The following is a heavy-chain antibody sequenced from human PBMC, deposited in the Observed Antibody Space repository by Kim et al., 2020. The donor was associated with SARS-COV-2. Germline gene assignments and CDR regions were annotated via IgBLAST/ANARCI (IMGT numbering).Heavy chain of an antibody. Sequence: SETLSLTCAVYGGSFSGYHWSWIRQPPGKGLDWIGEINHSGSTNYNPSLKSRVTISVDTSKNQFSLKLRSVTAADTAVYYCARGRAGVVPGPILGIGPHYDYYVMDVWCQGTTVTVSS. V-gene: IGHV4-34*01. CDR2: INHSGST. CDR1: GGSFSGYH. CDR3: ARGRAGVVPGPILGIGPHYDYYVMDV. D-gene: IGHD2-2*02. J-gene: IGHJ6*02.